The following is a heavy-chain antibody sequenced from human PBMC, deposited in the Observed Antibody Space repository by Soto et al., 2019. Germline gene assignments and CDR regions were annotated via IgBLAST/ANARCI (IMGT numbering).Heavy chain of an antibody. Sequence: QVHLQQWGTGLLKPSETLSLTCAVYGGSLTDYWWTWIRQTPGKGLEWIGEINHLGESNYNPSLKSRVTISLDTSQNQFSLKLTSVTVADTAVYYCARDFGAGADFDHWGQGSRVTVSS. D-gene: IGHD3-10*01. CDR2: INHLGES. J-gene: IGHJ4*02. CDR1: GGSLTDYW. V-gene: IGHV4-34*01. CDR3: ARDFGAGADFDH.